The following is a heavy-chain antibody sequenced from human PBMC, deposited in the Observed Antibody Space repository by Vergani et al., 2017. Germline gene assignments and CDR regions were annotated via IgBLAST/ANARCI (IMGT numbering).Heavy chain of an antibody. CDR2: IYTSGST. D-gene: IGHD3-22*01. CDR1: GGSISSGSYY. CDR3: ERDRSYYYESSGYYTYFDY. J-gene: IGHJ4*02. Sequence: QVQLQESGPGLVKPSQTLSLTCTVSGGSISSGSYYWSWIRQPAGKGLEWIGRIYTSGSTNYNPSLKSRITISVDTSKNQFSLKLSSVTAADTAVYYCERDRSYYYESSGYYTYFDYWGQGTLVTVSS. V-gene: IGHV4-61*02.